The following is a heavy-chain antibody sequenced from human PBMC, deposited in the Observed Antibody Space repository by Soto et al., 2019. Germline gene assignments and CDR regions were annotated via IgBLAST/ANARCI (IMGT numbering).Heavy chain of an antibody. D-gene: IGHD3-22*01. CDR2: IWYDGSNK. J-gene: IGHJ3*02. CDR1: GFTFSSYG. CDR3: AREDYYDSSGSDAFDI. Sequence: WSLRLSCAASGFTFSSYGMHWVRQAPGKGLEWVAVIWYDGSNKYYADSVKGRFTISRDNSKNTLYLQMNSLRAEDTAVYYCAREDYYDSSGSDAFDIWGQGTMVTVSS. V-gene: IGHV3-33*01.